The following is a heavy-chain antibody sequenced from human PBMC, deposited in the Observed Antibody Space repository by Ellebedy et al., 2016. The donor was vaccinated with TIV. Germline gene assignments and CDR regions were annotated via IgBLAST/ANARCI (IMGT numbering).Heavy chain of an antibody. CDR3: ARDTLVGVTDSYFDY. J-gene: IGHJ4*02. D-gene: IGHD1-26*01. V-gene: IGHV3-9*01. CDR1: GFSFDDYA. Sequence: SLKISCAASGFSFDDYAMHWVRQAPGKGLEWVSGISWNSGTIGYADSVKGRITISRDNAKNSLYLQMNNLSAEDTAVYYCARDTLVGVTDSYFDYWGQGTLVTVSS. CDR2: ISWNSGTI.